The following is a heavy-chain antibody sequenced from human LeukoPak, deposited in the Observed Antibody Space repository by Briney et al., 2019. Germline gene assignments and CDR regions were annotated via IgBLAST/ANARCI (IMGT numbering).Heavy chain of an antibody. Sequence: SQTLSLTCTVSGGSISSGGYYWSWIRQHPGKGLEWIGYIYYSGSTYYNPSLESRVTISVDTSKNQFSLKLSSVTAADTAVYYCAREAAGVAAAGIDYWGQGTLVTVSS. CDR1: GGSISSGGYY. CDR2: IYYSGST. CDR3: AREAAGVAAAGIDY. J-gene: IGHJ4*02. V-gene: IGHV4-31*03. D-gene: IGHD6-13*01.